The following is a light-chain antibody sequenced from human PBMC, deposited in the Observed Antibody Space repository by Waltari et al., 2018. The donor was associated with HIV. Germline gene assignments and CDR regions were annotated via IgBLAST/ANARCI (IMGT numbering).Light chain of an antibody. CDR2: EEN. CDR1: SSDVGRYNF. CDR3: CSYTGSTTWV. V-gene: IGLV2-23*01. J-gene: IGLJ3*02. Sequence: QSALTQPASVSGSPGQSITISCTGSSSDVGRYNFVSWYQQHPGKAPKPMIYEENKRPSGVSNRFSGSKSGNTASLTISGLQAEDEADYYCCSYTGSTTWVFGGGTKLTVL.